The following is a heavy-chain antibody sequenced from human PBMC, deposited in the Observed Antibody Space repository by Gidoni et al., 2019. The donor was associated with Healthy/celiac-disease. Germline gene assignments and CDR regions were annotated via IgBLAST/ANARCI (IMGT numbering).Heavy chain of an antibody. CDR1: GFTFSRYG. Sequence: QVQLVESGGGVVQPGRSLRLSGAASGFTFSRYGMHGVRQAPGKGLEWVAVISYDGSNKYYSDSVKGRFTIYRDNSKNTLYLQMNSLRAEDTAVYYCAKGGRLGWYGQWLVGSYFDYWGQGTLVTVSS. J-gene: IGHJ4*02. V-gene: IGHV3-30*18. CDR3: AKGGRLGWYGQWLVGSYFDY. CDR2: ISYDGSNK. D-gene: IGHD6-19*01.